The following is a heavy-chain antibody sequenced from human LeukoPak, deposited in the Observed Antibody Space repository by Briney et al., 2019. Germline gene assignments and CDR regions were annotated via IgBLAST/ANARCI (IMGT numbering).Heavy chain of an antibody. J-gene: IGHJ5*02. Sequence: PGGSLRLSCAASGFTLSTYSMNWVRQAPGNGLEWVSSISSGSSYVYYADSVKGRFTISRDNANNLLYLQMNSLRAEDTAVYYCARGGGSLKYFDPWGQGTLVTVSS. CDR1: GFTLSTYS. V-gene: IGHV3-21*06. D-gene: IGHD3-10*01. CDR2: ISSGSSYV. CDR3: ARGGGSLKYFDP.